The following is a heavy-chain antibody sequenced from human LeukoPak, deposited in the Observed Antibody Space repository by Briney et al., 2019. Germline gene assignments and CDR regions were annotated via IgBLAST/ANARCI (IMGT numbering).Heavy chain of an antibody. CDR2: TYYRSKWFN. V-gene: IGHV6-1*01. CDR3: ARANWGEYFDH. D-gene: IGHD7-27*01. CDR1: GDSVSTKSAA. Sequence: SRTLSLTCAISGDSVSTKSAAWSWVRQSPSRGLEWLGRTYYRSKWFNDYAVSVKSRITINPDTSKNQFSLQLNSVTPDDTAVYYCARANWGEYFDHWGQGTLVTVSS. J-gene: IGHJ4*02.